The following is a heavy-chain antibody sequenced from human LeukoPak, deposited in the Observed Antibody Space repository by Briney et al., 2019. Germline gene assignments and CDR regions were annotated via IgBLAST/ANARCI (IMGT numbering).Heavy chain of an antibody. CDR1: GFTFNIYC. V-gene: IGHV3-74*01. CDR3: XRDFRSADY. CDR2: ICPDGTGI. Sequence: PGGSLRLSCAASGFTFNIYCMHWVRQGPGKGPMWVSRICPDGTGITYADSVKARFTISRDNARNMVYLQMNSLRGEDTAIYYCXRDFRSADYWGQGTLVTVSS. J-gene: IGHJ4*02.